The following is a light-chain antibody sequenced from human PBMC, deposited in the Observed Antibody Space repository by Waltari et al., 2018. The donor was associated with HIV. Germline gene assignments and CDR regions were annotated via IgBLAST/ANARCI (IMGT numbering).Light chain of an antibody. V-gene: IGKV1-39*01. CDR1: QSIATH. J-gene: IGKJ3*01. CDR2: GAS. Sequence: IQMTQSPSSLSASVGATLTITCRASQSIATHLKWYQQKLGKVPKVLIYGASTLQSGAPSRFSGSGSGTHFTLTITNLQSEDFAAYFCQQSDSYPLTFTPGTKVDVK. CDR3: QQSDSYPLT.